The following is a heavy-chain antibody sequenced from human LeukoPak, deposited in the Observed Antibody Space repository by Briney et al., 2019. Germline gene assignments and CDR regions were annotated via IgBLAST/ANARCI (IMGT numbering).Heavy chain of an antibody. D-gene: IGHD5-24*01. Sequence: GGSLRLSCAASGITVSGNYMSCVRQSPQKGLEWVSLIYSGTKTYYADSVKGRFTISRDNSKNTLYLQMNSLRAEDTAVYYSARGDGSFDYWGPGILVTVSS. CDR2: IYSGTKT. CDR3: ARGDGSFDY. V-gene: IGHV3-53*01. J-gene: IGHJ4*02. CDR1: GITVSGNY.